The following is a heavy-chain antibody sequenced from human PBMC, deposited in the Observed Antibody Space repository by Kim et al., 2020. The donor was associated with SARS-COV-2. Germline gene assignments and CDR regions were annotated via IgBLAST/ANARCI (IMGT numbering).Heavy chain of an antibody. J-gene: IGHJ6*02. CDR1: GFSFGDYA. V-gene: IGHV3-9*01. CDR2: ISRDSENI. CDR3: ARRQSGYPHYSYGLDV. D-gene: IGHD6-25*01. Sequence: GGSLRLSCAASGFSFGDYAMHWVRQGPGKGLEWVSGISRDSENIVYADSVKGRFTISRDNAKKSLYLQMNSLISEDTAVCYCARRQSGYPHYSYGLDVWGQGTTVTVSS.